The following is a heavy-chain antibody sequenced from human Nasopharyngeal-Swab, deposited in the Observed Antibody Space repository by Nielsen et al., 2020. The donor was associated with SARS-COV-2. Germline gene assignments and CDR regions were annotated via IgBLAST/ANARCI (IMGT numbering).Heavy chain of an antibody. V-gene: IGHV4-34*01. J-gene: IGHJ4*02. D-gene: IGHD2-21*01. Sequence: SETLSLTCAVYGGSFSGYYWSWIRQPPGKGLEWIGEINHSGSTNYNPSLKSRVTISVDTSKNQFSLKLSSVTAADTAVYYCARSLHIATAHDYWGQGTLVTVSS. CDR1: GGSFSGYY. CDR2: INHSGST. CDR3: ARSLHIATAHDY.